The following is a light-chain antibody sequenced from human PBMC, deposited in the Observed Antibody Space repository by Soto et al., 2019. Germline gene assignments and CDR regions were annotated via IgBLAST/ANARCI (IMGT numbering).Light chain of an antibody. CDR1: QSVRSIY. CDR3: QPYGRSPGYT. CDR2: GSS. Sequence: EIVLTQSPGTLSLSPGESATLSCRASQSVRSIYLTWYQQKPGQAPRVLVYGSSRRATGIPDRFSGSGSGTDFTRTISRLEPEDFAVYYCQPYGRSPGYTFGQGTKLEIK. V-gene: IGKV3-20*01. J-gene: IGKJ2*01.